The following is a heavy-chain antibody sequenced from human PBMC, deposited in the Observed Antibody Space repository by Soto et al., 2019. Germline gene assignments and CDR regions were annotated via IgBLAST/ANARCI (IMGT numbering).Heavy chain of an antibody. D-gene: IGHD3-22*01. Sequence: PGESLKISCKGSGYSFTSYWINWVRQMPGKGQEWMGRIDPSDSYTNYSPSFQGHVTISADKSISTAYLQWSSLKASDTAMYYCARNYYYDSSGPNSYYYYGMDVWGQETTVTVSS. J-gene: IGHJ6*02. V-gene: IGHV5-10-1*01. CDR1: GYSFTSYW. CDR2: IDPSDSYT. CDR3: ARNYYYDSSGPNSYYYYGMDV.